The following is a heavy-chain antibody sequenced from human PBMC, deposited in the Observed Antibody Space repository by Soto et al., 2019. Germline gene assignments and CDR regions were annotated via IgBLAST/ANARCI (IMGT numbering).Heavy chain of an antibody. CDR1: GVTVGNNY. Sequence: EVRLVESGGGLVQPGGSLRLSCAASGVTVGNNYMSWVRQAPGKGLEWVSVTYSGGDRRYADSVKGRFTMSRDSTKNTVYLQMDSLSAEETAVYFCARNVPVTALGYWGQGSLVPVSS. D-gene: IGHD4-17*01. J-gene: IGHJ4*02. V-gene: IGHV3-66*01. CDR3: ARNVPVTALGY. CDR2: TYSGGDR.